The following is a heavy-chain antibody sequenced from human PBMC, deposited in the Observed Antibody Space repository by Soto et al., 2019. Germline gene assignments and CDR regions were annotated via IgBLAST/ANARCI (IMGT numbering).Heavy chain of an antibody. Sequence: PSETLSLTCTVSGGSISSSSYYWGWIRQPPGKGLEWIGSIYYSGSTYYNPSLESRVTISVDTSKNQFSLKLSSVTAADTAVYYCARHVRELLPFDYWGQGTLVTVSS. CDR3: ARHVRELLPFDY. CDR2: IYYSGST. D-gene: IGHD1-26*01. CDR1: GGSISSSSYY. J-gene: IGHJ4*02. V-gene: IGHV4-39*01.